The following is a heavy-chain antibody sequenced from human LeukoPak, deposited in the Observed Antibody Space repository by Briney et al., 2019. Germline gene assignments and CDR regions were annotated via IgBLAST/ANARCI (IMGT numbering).Heavy chain of an antibody. CDR2: IYYSGST. Sequence: SETLSLTCTVSGGSISSGGYYWSWIRQHPGKGLEWIGYIYYSGSTYYNPSLKSRVTISVDTSKNQFSLNLSSVTAADSAMYYCGREYGAGSYFDYWGQGTLVTVSS. D-gene: IGHD3-10*01. CDR1: GGSISSGGYY. J-gene: IGHJ4*02. CDR3: GREYGAGSYFDY. V-gene: IGHV4-31*03.